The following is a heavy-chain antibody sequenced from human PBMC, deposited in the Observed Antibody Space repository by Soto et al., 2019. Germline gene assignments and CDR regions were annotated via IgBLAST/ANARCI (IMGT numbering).Heavy chain of an antibody. CDR3: ARKGPRAARPNH. Sequence: GGSLRLSCAASGFTFNTYAMSWVRQAPWKGLEWVSGISDSGGNTYYADSVKGRFTISRDNSKNTLYLQMNSLRVEDTAVYYCARKGPRAARPNHWGQGTLVTVSS. V-gene: IGHV3-23*01. CDR1: GFTFNTYA. J-gene: IGHJ5*02. CDR2: ISDSGGNT. D-gene: IGHD6-6*01.